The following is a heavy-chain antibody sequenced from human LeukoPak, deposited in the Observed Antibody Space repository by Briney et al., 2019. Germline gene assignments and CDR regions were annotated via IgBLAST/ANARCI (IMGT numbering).Heavy chain of an antibody. D-gene: IGHD3-9*01. CDR3: VRDFAWAFDM. Sequence: GGSLRLSCAASGFIFSAYDMKWVRQAPGKGLEWISNIRSRNDATYYADSVKGRFTISRDNAKNSLFLQLNGLRAEDTAVYYCVRDFAWAFDMWGQGTMVTVSS. V-gene: IGHV3-48*04. CDR2: IRSRNDAT. CDR1: GFIFSAYD. J-gene: IGHJ3*02.